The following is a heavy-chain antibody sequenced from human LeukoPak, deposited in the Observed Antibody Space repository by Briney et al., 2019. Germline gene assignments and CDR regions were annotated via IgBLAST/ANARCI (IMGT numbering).Heavy chain of an antibody. J-gene: IGHJ4*02. V-gene: IGHV3-20*04. CDR1: GFNLYDYG. Sequence: GRSLRLSCAVSGFNLYDYGMSWVRQAQEKGMEWVSGIAWDGGSTVYADSVKGRFTISRDNSKNSFYLQMNSLRVEDTALYYCARRWDLLPDYWGPGTQVTVSS. CDR3: ARRWDLLPDY. CDR2: IAWDGGST. D-gene: IGHD1-26*01.